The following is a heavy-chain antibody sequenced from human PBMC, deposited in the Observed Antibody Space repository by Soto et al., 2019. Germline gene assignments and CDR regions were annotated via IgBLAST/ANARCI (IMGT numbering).Heavy chain of an antibody. CDR2: ILYSGNA. CDR1: GGSVSSGRFY. CDR3: ARDSASGRFYL. V-gene: IGHV4-61*01. Sequence: SETLSLTCTVSGGSVSSGRFYWGWIRQPPGAGPEWIGDILYSGNAKYSPSLRSRVTISMDASKNQFSLKLTSLTAADTAVYYCARDSASGRFYLWGQGALVTVSS. J-gene: IGHJ5*02. D-gene: IGHD6-19*01.